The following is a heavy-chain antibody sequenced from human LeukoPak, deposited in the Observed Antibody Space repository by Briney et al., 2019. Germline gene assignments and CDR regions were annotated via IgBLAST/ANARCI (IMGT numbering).Heavy chain of an antibody. D-gene: IGHD2-2*01. V-gene: IGHV3-23*01. CDR1: GFTFSNYA. J-gene: IGHJ4*02. Sequence: GGSLRLSCAASGFTFSNYAMSWVRQAPGRGLEWVSTIAANGDTTYYADSVKGRFTISRDNSKDTLYVQMNSLRADDTALYYCAKGTRSSFRGYFEYWGQGTLVTVSP. CDR3: AKGTRSSFRGYFEY. CDR2: IAANGDTT.